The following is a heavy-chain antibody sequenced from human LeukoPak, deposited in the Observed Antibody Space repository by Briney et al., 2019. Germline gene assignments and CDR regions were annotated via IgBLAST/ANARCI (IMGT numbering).Heavy chain of an antibody. CDR3: AKDLQLLLSPSDY. CDR1: GFTFSSYA. V-gene: IGHV3-23*01. Sequence: GGSLRLSCAASGFTFSSYAMSWVRQAPGKGLERVSAISGSGGSTYYADSVKGRFTISRDNSKNTLYLQMNSLRAEDTAVYYCAKDLQLLLSPSDYWGQGTLVTVSS. D-gene: IGHD2-15*01. CDR2: ISGSGGST. J-gene: IGHJ4*02.